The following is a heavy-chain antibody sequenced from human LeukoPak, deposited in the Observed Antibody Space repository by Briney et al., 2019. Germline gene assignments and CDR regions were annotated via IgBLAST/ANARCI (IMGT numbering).Heavy chain of an antibody. CDR1: GFTVSSNY. CDR3: AKSYYDFWTGYINYYYYMDV. D-gene: IGHD3-3*01. Sequence: GGSLRLSCAASGFTVSSNYMSWVRQAPGKGLEWVSVIYSGGSTYYADSVKGRFTISRNNSKNTLYLQMNSLRAEDTALYYCAKSYYDFWTGYINYYYYMDVWGKGTTVTVSS. V-gene: IGHV3-53*01. J-gene: IGHJ6*03. CDR2: IYSGGST.